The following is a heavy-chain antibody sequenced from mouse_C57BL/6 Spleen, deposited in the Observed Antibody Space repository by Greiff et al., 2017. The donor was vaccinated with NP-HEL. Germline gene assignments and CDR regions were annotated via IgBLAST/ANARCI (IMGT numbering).Heavy chain of an antibody. J-gene: IGHJ4*01. CDR3: ARGASYAMDY. CDR1: GYSFTGYF. CDR2: INPYNGDT. D-gene: IGHD6-1*01. Sequence: EVKLMESGPELVKPGDSVKISCKASGYSFTGYFMNWVMQSHGKSLEWIGRINPYNGDTFYNQKFKGKATLTVDKSSSTAHMELRSLTSEDSAVYYCARGASYAMDYWGQGTSVTVSS. V-gene: IGHV1-20*01.